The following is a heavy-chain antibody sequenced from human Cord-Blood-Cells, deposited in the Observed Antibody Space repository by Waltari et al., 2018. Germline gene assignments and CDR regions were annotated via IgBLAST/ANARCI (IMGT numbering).Heavy chain of an antibody. V-gene: IGHV4-4*02. D-gene: IGHD4-17*01. J-gene: IGHJ4*02. CDR3: ASRFNAVTTLKDY. CDR2: IYHSGST. Sequence: QVQLQESGPGLVKPSGTLSLTCAVPGGPIRSSTWWSWLPQPPGKGLEWIGDIYHSGSTNYNPSLKSRVTISVDKSKNQFSLKLSSVTAADTAVYYCASRFNAVTTLKDYWGQGTLVTVSS. CDR1: GGPIRSSTW.